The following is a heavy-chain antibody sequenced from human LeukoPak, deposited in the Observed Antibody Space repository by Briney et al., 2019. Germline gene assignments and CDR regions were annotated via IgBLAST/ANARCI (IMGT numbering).Heavy chain of an antibody. D-gene: IGHD1-26*01. CDR3: AKSGSYQEDYFDY. Sequence: GGSMRLSCAASGFTFSSYAMCWVRQAPGKGLEWVSAISGSGGSTYYADSVKGRFTISIDNSKNTLYLQMNSLRAEDTAVYYCAKSGSYQEDYFDYWGQGTLVTVSS. V-gene: IGHV3-23*01. J-gene: IGHJ4*02. CDR2: ISGSGGST. CDR1: GFTFSSYA.